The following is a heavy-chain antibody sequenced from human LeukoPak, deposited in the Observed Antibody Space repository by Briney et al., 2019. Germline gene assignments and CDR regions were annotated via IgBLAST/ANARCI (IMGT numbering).Heavy chain of an antibody. CDR3: AKDLSGLLWFGGFDY. J-gene: IGHJ4*02. CDR2: ISGSGVYT. D-gene: IGHD3-10*01. V-gene: IGHV3-23*01. CDR1: GFTFDSYG. Sequence: GGSLRLSCAASGFTFDSYGMNWVRQAPGKGLEWVSGISGSGVYTYYADSVKGRFTISRDNSKNTLYLQMNSLRAEDTAVYYCAKDLSGLLWFGGFDYWGQGTLVTVSS.